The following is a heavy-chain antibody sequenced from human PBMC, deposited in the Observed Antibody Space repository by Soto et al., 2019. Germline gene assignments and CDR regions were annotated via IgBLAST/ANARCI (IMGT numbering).Heavy chain of an antibody. Sequence: EVQLLESGGGLVQPGGSLRLSCAASGFTFSSYAMSWVRQAPGKGLEWVSAISGSGGSTYYADSVKGRFTISRDNSKTTLYLQMNSLRAEDTAVYYCAKAYSSSWYGGGCYWGQGTLVTVSS. V-gene: IGHV3-23*01. D-gene: IGHD6-13*01. J-gene: IGHJ4*02. CDR1: GFTFSSYA. CDR2: ISGSGGST. CDR3: AKAYSSSWYGGGCY.